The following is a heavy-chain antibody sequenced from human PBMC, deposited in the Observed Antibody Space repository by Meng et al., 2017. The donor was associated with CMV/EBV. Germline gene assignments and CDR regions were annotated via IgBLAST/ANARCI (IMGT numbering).Heavy chain of an antibody. Sequence: SETLSLTCTVSGGSISNYYWSWIRQPPGKGLEWIGYIYYSGNTDYNPSLKSRVTISLDTSKNQFPLKLSSVTAADTAIYYCARSEQLLVYLYWGQGTLVTVSS. CDR3: ARSEQLLVYLY. V-gene: IGHV4-59*01. CDR1: GGSISNYY. CDR2: IYYSGNT. D-gene: IGHD6-13*01. J-gene: IGHJ4*02.